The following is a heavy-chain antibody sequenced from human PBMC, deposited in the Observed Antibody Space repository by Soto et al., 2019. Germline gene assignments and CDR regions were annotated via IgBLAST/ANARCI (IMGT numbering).Heavy chain of an antibody. CDR3: ARGPPRISHNDY. Sequence: ASVKVSCKASGYTFTSYGISWVRLAPGQGLEWMGWISAYNGNTIYAQKFQGRVTITRDTSASTAYMELSSLRSEVTAVYYCARGPPRISHNDYWGQGTLVTVSS. V-gene: IGHV1-18*01. J-gene: IGHJ4*02. CDR1: GYTFTSYG. CDR2: ISAYNGNT.